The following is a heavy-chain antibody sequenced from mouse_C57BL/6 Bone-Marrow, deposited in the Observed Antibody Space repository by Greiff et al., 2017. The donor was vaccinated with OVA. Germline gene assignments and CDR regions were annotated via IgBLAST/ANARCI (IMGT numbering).Heavy chain of an antibody. J-gene: IGHJ2*01. Sequence: VHLVESGPELVKPGASVKISCKASGYAFSSSWMNWVKQRPGKGLEWIGRIYPGDGDTNYNGKFKGKATLTADKSSSTAYMQLSSLTSEDSAVYYCARWTVYYDYDGVDYWGQGTTLTVSS. CDR3: ARWTVYYDYDGVDY. CDR2: IYPGDGDT. D-gene: IGHD2-4*01. CDR1: GYAFSSSW. V-gene: IGHV1-82*01.